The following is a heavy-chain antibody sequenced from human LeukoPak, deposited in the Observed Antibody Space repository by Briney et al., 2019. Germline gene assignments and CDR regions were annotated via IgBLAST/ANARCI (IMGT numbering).Heavy chain of an antibody. D-gene: IGHD5-18*01. CDR1: GGSFSGYY. CDR2: INHSGST. CDR3: ARGSVDTAMVTTYYFDY. J-gene: IGHJ4*02. V-gene: IGHV4-34*01. Sequence: PSETLSLTCAVYGGSFSGYYWSWIRQPPGKGLEWIGEINHSGSTDYNPSLKSRVTISVDTSKNQFSLKLSSVTAADTAVYYCARGSVDTAMVTTYYFDYWGQGTLVTVSS.